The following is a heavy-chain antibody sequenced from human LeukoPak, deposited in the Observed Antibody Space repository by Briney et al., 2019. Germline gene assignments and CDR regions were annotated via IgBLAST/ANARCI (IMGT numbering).Heavy chain of an antibody. V-gene: IGHV1-2*06. CDR3: ASPDLNCYDSSGYYYKYGMDV. CDR1: GYTFTSYG. D-gene: IGHD3-22*01. Sequence: ASVKVSCKASGYTFTSYGISWVRQAPGQGLEWMGRINPNSGGTNYAQKFQGRVTMTRDTSISTAYMELSRLRSDDTAVYYCASPDLNCYDSSGYYYKYGMDVWGQGTTVTVSS. J-gene: IGHJ6*02. CDR2: INPNSGGT.